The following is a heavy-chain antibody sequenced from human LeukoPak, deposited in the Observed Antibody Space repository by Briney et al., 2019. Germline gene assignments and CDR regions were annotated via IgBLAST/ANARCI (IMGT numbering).Heavy chain of an antibody. Sequence: GGSLRLSCAASGFNFSSYAMSWVRQAPGKGLEWVSVIYSGGSTYYADSVKGRFTISRDNSKNTLYLQMNSLRAEDTAVYYCARDSSYSSSWYDFDYWGQGTLVTVSS. CDR2: IYSGGST. D-gene: IGHD6-13*01. J-gene: IGHJ4*02. V-gene: IGHV3-53*01. CDR1: GFNFSSYA. CDR3: ARDSSYSSSWYDFDY.